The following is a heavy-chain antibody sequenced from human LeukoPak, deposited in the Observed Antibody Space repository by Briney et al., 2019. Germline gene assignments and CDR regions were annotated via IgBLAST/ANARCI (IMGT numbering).Heavy chain of an antibody. J-gene: IGHJ5*02. D-gene: IGHD3-3*01. V-gene: IGHV4-61*02. Sequence: SETLSLACTVSGGSISSGSYYWSWIRQPAGKGLEWIVRIYTSGSTNYNPSLKSRVTISVDTSKNQFSLKLSSVTAADTAVYYCARSLRFLEWNWFDPWGQGTLVTVS. CDR2: IYTSGST. CDR3: ARSLRFLEWNWFDP. CDR1: GGSISSGSYY.